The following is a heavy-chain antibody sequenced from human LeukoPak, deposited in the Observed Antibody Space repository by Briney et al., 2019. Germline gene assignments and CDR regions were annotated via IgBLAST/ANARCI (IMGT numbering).Heavy chain of an antibody. J-gene: IGHJ5*02. V-gene: IGHV4-59*01. CDR2: IFYTGDT. Sequence: PSETLSLTCTVSGGFISGYYWNWIRQSPGKGLEWIGYIFYTGDTDYNPSLRSRVTMSVDRSNNRFSLQLASVTTADSAFYYCARAYRLTSPRGFDPWGPGILVTVSS. CDR1: GGFISGYY. D-gene: IGHD3-16*02. CDR3: ARAYRLTSPRGFDP.